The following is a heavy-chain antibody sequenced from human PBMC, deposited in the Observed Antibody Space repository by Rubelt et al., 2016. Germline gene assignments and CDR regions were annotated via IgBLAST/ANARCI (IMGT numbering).Heavy chain of an antibody. CDR2: IIPILGIA. CDR3: ASVTVGATTFGG. Sequence: QVQLVQSGAEVKKPGSSVRVSCKASAGTFSSYAISWVRQAPGQGLEWMGRIIPILGIANYAQKLLGRVTITADKSTSTACMELSSLRSEDTAGYYCASVTVGATTFGGWGQGTLVTVSS. CDR1: AGTFSSYA. D-gene: IGHD1-26*01. V-gene: IGHV1-69*04. J-gene: IGHJ4*02.